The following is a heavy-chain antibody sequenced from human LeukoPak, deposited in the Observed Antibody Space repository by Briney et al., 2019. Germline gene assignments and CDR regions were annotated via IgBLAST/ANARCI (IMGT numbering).Heavy chain of an antibody. Sequence: PGGSLRLSCAASGFTFSSYSMNWVRQAPGKGLEWVSYISSSSSTIYYADSVKGRFTISRDNAKNSLYLQMNSLRVADTAVYYCARGWGVWRDAHNPFDYWGQGTLVTVSS. CDR2: ISSSSSTI. D-gene: IGHD5-24*01. CDR1: GFTFSSYS. V-gene: IGHV3-48*01. J-gene: IGHJ4*02. CDR3: ARGWGVWRDAHNPFDY.